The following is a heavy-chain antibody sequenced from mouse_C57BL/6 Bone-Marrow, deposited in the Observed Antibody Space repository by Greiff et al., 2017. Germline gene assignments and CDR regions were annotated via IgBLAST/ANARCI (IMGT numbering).Heavy chain of an antibody. CDR1: GYTFTSYW. Sequence: QVQLQQPGAELVMPGASVKLSCKASGYTFTSYWMHWVKQRPGQGLEWIGEIDPSDSYTNYNQKFKGKSTLTVDKSSSTAYMQLSSLTSEDSAVYYCARGFPYFDCWGQGTTLTVSS. J-gene: IGHJ2*01. CDR3: ARGFPYFDC. CDR2: IDPSDSYT. V-gene: IGHV1-69*01.